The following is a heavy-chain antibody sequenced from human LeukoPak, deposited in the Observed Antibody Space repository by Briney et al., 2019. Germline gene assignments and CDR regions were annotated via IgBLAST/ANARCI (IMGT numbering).Heavy chain of an antibody. J-gene: IGHJ3*02. CDR1: GYSISSGYY. CDR3: ARDVDCSSTSCNVFAFDI. V-gene: IGHV4-38-2*02. D-gene: IGHD2-2*01. CDR2: IYQSGST. Sequence: SETLSLTCVDSGYSISSGYYWGWIRQPPGKGLEWIGSIYQSGSTYYNPSLKSRVTISLDTSKNQFSLKLSSVTAADTAVYYCARDVDCSSTSCNVFAFDIWGQGTMVTVSS.